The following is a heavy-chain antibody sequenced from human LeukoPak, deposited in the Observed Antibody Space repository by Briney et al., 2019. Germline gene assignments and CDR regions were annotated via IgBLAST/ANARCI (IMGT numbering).Heavy chain of an antibody. D-gene: IGHD2-2*01. Sequence: GASVKVSCKASGYTFTSYYMHWVRQAPGQGLEWMGWINPTTGGTQYAQKFLGRVTMTRDTSISSAYMELSSLRSDDTAVYYCARGPTAYCASPSCHVAFNIWGQGTMVTVSS. CDR3: ARGPTAYCASPSCHVAFNI. CDR1: GYTFTSYY. J-gene: IGHJ3*02. CDR2: INPTTGGT. V-gene: IGHV1-2*02.